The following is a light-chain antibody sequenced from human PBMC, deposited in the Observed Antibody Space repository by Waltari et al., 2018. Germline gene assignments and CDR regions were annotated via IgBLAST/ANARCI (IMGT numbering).Light chain of an antibody. CDR3: CSYAGNYIWV. CDR2: DVS. J-gene: IGLJ3*02. Sequence: QSALTQPASVSGSPGQSVTLPRTGATSDIGRYDTVSWYQTHPGNAPKLIICDVSKRPSGVSDRFSGSKSGDTASLTISGLQFEDEADYYCCSYAGNYIWVFGGGTRLTVL. CDR1: TSDIGRYDT. V-gene: IGLV2-23*02.